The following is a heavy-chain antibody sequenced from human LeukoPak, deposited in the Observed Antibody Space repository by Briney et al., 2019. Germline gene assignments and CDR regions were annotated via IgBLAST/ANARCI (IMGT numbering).Heavy chain of an antibody. CDR2: ISSSSSYI. CDR3: ARVCLVSRVGCYGAFDI. Sequence: GGSLRLSCAASGFTFSSYSVNWVRQAPGKGLEWVSSISSSSSYIYYADSVKGRFTISRDNAKNSLYLQMNSLRAEDTAVYYCARVCLVSRVGCYGAFDIWGQGTMVTVSS. D-gene: IGHD2-2*01. CDR1: GFTFSSYS. J-gene: IGHJ3*02. V-gene: IGHV3-21*01.